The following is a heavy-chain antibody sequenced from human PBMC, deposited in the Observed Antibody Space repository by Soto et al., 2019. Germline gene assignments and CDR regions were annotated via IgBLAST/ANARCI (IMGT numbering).Heavy chain of an antibody. CDR3: ARDLEVAVAGA. J-gene: IGHJ5*02. V-gene: IGHV3-30-3*01. Sequence: GGSLRLSCAASGFTFSSYAMHWVRQAPGKGLEWVAVISYDGSNKYYADSVKGRFTISRDNSKNTLYLQMNSLRPEDTAVYYCARDLEVAVAGAWGQGTLVTVSS. CDR1: GFTFSSYA. D-gene: IGHD6-19*01. CDR2: ISYDGSNK.